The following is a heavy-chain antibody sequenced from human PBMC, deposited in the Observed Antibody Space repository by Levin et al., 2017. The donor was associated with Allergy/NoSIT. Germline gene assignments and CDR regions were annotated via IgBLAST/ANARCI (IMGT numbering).Heavy chain of an antibody. CDR2: INSDGSYT. CDR1: GFTFSGYW. Sequence: GESLKISCAASGFTFSGYWMHWVRQAPGKGLVWVSRINSDGSYTSYADSVKGRFTISRDNVKNTLYLQMNSLRAEDTAVYYCSVVVAATVNWGQGTLVTVSS. CDR3: SVVVAATVN. V-gene: IGHV3-74*01. D-gene: IGHD2-15*01. J-gene: IGHJ4*02.